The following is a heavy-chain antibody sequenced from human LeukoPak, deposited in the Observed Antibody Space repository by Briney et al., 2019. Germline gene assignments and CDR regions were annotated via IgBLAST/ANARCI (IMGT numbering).Heavy chain of an antibody. CDR2: IKQDGSEK. Sequence: GGSLRLSCAASGFTFSSYWMSWVRQAPGKGLEWVANIKQDGSEKYYVDSVKGRFTISRDNAKNSLYLQMNSLRAEDTAVYYCARGGGGNRGPYYFDYWGQGTLVTVSS. V-gene: IGHV3-7*02. CDR1: GFTFSSYW. CDR3: ARGGGGNRGPYYFDY. J-gene: IGHJ4*02. D-gene: IGHD1/OR15-1a*01.